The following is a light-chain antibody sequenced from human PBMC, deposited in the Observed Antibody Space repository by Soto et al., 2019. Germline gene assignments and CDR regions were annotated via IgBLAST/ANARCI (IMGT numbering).Light chain of an antibody. V-gene: IGKV3-11*01. CDR3: QHRSDWPG. Sequence: EIVLTQSPGTLSLSPVERATLSCRASQSVGTYLAWYQQKPGQAPRLLIYEASNRATGISARFSGSGSGTDFTLTISSLEPEDFAVYYCQHRSDWPGFGQGTKVDIK. CDR2: EAS. J-gene: IGKJ1*01. CDR1: QSVGTY.